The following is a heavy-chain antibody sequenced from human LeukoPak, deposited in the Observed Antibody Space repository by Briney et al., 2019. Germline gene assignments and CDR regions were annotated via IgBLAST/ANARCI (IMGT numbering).Heavy chain of an antibody. Sequence: SGGSLRLSCAASGFTFSSYSMNWVRQAPGKGLEWVSSISSSSSYIYYADSVKGRFTISRDNAKNSLCLQMNSLRAEDTAVYYCARDFYYYYGMDVWGQGTTVTVSS. V-gene: IGHV3-21*01. J-gene: IGHJ6*02. CDR2: ISSSSSYI. CDR1: GFTFSSYS. CDR3: ARDFYYYYGMDV.